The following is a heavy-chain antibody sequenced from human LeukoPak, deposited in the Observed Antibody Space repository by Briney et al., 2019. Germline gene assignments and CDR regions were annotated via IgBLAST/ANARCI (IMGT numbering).Heavy chain of an antibody. CDR2: ISNDGSTT. D-gene: IGHD1-1*01. CDR3: ARDCGRTGCDY. J-gene: IGHJ4*02. Sequence: GGSLRLSCAASGFTFSDYWMHWVRQAPGKGLVWVSRISNDGSTTTYADSVRGRFTISRDNAKNTLYLQMNSLRAEDTAVYYCARDCGRTGCDYWGQGTLVTVSS. CDR1: GFTFSDYW. V-gene: IGHV3-74*01.